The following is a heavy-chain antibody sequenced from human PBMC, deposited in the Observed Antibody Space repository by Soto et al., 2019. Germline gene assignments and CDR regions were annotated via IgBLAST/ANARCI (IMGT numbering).Heavy chain of an antibody. D-gene: IGHD2-2*01. V-gene: IGHV1-2*02. J-gene: IGHJ6*02. CDR2: INPETGAT. CDR1: GYTFTGYY. CDR3: ARERYQVISDGMDV. Sequence: QVQLVQSGADVKTPGASVRVSCKASGYTFTGYYVHWVREAPGQGLEWMGWINPETGATSYAQKFQGRVTLSRDTSINTSYLELSSLRFYDAAVYFCARERYQVISDGMDVWGQGTTGTVSS.